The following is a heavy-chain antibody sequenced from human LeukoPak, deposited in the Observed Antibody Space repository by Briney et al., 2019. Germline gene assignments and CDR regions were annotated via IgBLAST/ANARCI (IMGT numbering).Heavy chain of an antibody. J-gene: IGHJ6*02. Sequence: PGESLKISCKGSGYSFTSHWIGWVRQMPGKGLEWMGIIYPGDSDTRYSPSFQGQVTISADKSISTAYLQWSSLKASDTAMYYCARVDDCSSTSCYRRLGYGMDVWGQGTTVTVSS. V-gene: IGHV5-51*01. CDR1: GYSFTSHW. CDR3: ARVDDCSSTSCYRRLGYGMDV. CDR2: IYPGDSDT. D-gene: IGHD2-2*01.